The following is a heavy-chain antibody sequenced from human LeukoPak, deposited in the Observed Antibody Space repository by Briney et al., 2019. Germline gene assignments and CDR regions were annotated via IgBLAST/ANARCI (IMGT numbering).Heavy chain of an antibody. CDR1: GYTSTGYY. V-gene: IGHV1-2*02. CDR3: AREPAYTIAAAAPYNWFDP. Sequence: GASVKVSCKASGYTSTGYYMHWVRQAPGQGLEWMGWINPNSGGTNYAQKFQGRVTMTRDTSISTAYMELSRLRSDDTAVYYCAREPAYTIAAAAPYNWFDPWGQGTLVTVSS. J-gene: IGHJ5*02. CDR2: INPNSGGT. D-gene: IGHD6-13*01.